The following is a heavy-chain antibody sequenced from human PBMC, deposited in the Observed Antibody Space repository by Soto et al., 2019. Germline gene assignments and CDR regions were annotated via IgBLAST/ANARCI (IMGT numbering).Heavy chain of an antibody. J-gene: IGHJ5*02. D-gene: IGHD6-13*01. CDR3: ARGPAYSSSWYGVPHLRWFDP. Sequence: QVQLQQWGAGLLKPSETLSLTCAVYGGSFSGYYWSWIRQPPGKGLEWIGEINHSGSTNYNPSLKSRVTISVDTSKNQFSLKLSSVTAADTAVYYCARGPAYSSSWYGVPHLRWFDPWGQGTLVTVSS. CDR2: INHSGST. V-gene: IGHV4-34*01. CDR1: GGSFSGYY.